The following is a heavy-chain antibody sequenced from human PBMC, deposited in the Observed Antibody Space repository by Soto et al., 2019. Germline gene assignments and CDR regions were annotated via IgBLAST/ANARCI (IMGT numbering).Heavy chain of an antibody. D-gene: IGHD3-9*01. CDR1: GGSISSYY. Sequence: ETLSLTCNVSGGSISSYYWTWIRQPPGKGLEWIGHISDSGSSYYNPSLESRVTISVDTSKNQFSLKLSAVTAADTAVYYCARTTFYDISTAYYSLFDYWGQGTLVTVSS. CDR2: ISDSGSS. J-gene: IGHJ4*02. V-gene: IGHV4-59*06. CDR3: ARTTFYDISTAYYSLFDY.